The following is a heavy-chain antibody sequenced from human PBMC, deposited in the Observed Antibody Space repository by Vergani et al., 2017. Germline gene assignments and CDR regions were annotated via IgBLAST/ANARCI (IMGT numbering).Heavy chain of an antibody. CDR2: IYYSGST. V-gene: IGHV4-59*01. Sequence: QVQLQESGPGLVKPSETLSLTCTVSGGSISSYYWSWIRQPPGKGLEWIGYIYYSGSTNYNPSLKSRVTISVDTSKNQFSLKLSSVTAADTAVYYCARVIAEYYYDSSVAFDIWGQGTMVTVSS. D-gene: IGHD3-22*01. J-gene: IGHJ3*02. CDR1: GGSISSYY. CDR3: ARVIAEYYYDSSVAFDI.